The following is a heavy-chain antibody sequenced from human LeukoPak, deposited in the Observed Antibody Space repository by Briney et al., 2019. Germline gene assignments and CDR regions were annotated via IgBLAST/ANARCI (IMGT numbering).Heavy chain of an antibody. CDR1: GFTFSTYA. J-gene: IGHJ4*02. Sequence: GGSLRLSCAASGFTFSTYAMTWVRQAPGQGLDWVSSISGSGSGTYYADSVKGRFTISRDNSKNTLYLQMTSLRAEDTAVYYCAKDDYYSSGWYIDYWGQGTLVNVSS. CDR2: ISGSGSGT. V-gene: IGHV3-23*01. D-gene: IGHD3-22*01. CDR3: AKDDYYSSGWYIDY.